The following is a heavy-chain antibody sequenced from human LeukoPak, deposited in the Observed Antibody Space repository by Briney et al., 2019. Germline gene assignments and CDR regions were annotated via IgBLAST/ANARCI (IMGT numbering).Heavy chain of an antibody. V-gene: IGHV3-30*18. CDR2: ISYDGSNK. CDR3: AKDRGDYVPLYYFDY. D-gene: IGHD4-17*01. CDR1: GFTFSSYG. J-gene: IGHJ4*02. Sequence: GGSLRLSCAASGFTFSSYGVHWVRQAPGKGLEWVAVISYDGSNKYYADSVKGRFTISRGNSKNTLYLQMNSLRAEDTAVYYCAKDRGDYVPLYYFDYWGQGTLVTVSS.